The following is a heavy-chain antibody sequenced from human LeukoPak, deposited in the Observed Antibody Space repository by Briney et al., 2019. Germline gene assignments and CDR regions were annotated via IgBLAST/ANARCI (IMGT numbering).Heavy chain of an antibody. CDR3: AAGRGPSRLRYFDWLLHHPDTYNWFDP. CDR2: IVVGSGNT. V-gene: IGHV1-58*02. Sequence: ASVKVSCKASGFTFTSSAMQWVRQARGQRLEWIGWIVVGSGNTNYAQKFQERVTITRDMSTSTAYMELSSLRSEDTAVYYCAAGRGPSRLRYFDWLLHHPDTYNWFDPWGQGTLVTVSS. D-gene: IGHD3-9*01. J-gene: IGHJ5*02. CDR1: GFTFTSSA.